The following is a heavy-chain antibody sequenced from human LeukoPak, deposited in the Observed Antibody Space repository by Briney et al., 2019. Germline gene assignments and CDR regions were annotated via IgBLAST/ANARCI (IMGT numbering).Heavy chain of an antibody. Sequence: GGSLRLSCAASGFSFSGYGMNWVRQAPVKGLEWVSSISSGTTYIYYADSVKGRFTISRDNSKNSLYLQMNSLRPEDTALYYCAKDGRNYFDYWGQGTLVTVSS. V-gene: IGHV3-21*04. J-gene: IGHJ4*02. CDR2: ISSGTTYI. D-gene: IGHD1-26*01. CDR3: AKDGRNYFDY. CDR1: GFSFSGYG.